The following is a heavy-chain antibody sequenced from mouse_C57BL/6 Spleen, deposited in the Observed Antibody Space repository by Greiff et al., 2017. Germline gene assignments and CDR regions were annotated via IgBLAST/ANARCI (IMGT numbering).Heavy chain of an antibody. D-gene: IGHD1-1*01. V-gene: IGHV1-81*01. J-gene: IGHJ1*03. CDR2: IYPRSGYT. Sequence: QVQLQQSGAELARPGASVKLSCKASGYTFTSYGISWVKQRTGQGLEWIGEIYPRSGYTYYNEKFKGKATLTADKSSSTAYMELRSLTSEDSAVYFCARWGTTVGRDWYFDVWGTGTTVTVSS. CDR1: GYTFTSYG. CDR3: ARWGTTVGRDWYFDV.